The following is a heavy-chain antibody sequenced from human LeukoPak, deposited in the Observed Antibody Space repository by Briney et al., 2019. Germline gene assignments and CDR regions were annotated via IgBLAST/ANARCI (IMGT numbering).Heavy chain of an antibody. V-gene: IGHV4-4*09. Sequence: PSETLSLTCPVSGGSISSYYWSWLRQPPGKGLEWIWYIYTSGSTNYNPSLKSRVTISVDTSKNQFSLKLSSVTAADTAVYYCARRVAGIAARPRSYYYYYMDVWGKGTTVTVSS. CDR1: GGSISSYY. CDR2: IYTSGST. D-gene: IGHD6-6*01. CDR3: ARRVAGIAARPRSYYYYYMDV. J-gene: IGHJ6*03.